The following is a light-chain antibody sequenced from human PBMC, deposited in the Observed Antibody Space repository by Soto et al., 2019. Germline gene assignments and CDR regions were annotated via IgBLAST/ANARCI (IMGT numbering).Light chain of an antibody. V-gene: IGKV3-11*01. CDR3: QQRSNWPPEVT. CDR2: DAS. Sequence: EIVLTQSPDTLSLSPGERATLSCRASQSVRSSLAWYQQKPGQAPRLLIYDASNRATGIPARFSGSGSGTDFTLTISRLEPEAFAVYYCQQRSNWPPEVTFGPGTKVDIK. J-gene: IGKJ3*01. CDR1: QSVRSS.